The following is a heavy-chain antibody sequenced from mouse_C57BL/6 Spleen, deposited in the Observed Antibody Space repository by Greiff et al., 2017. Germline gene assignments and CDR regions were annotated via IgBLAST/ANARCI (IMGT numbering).Heavy chain of an antibody. Sequence: QVQLQQPGAELVMPGASVKLSCKASGYTFTSYWMHWVKQRPGQGLEWIGEIDPSDSYTNYNQKFKGKSTLTVDKSSSTAYMQLSSLTSEDSAVYYCARSGGSSWAWFAYWGQGTLVTVSA. V-gene: IGHV1-69*01. CDR2: IDPSDSYT. CDR3: ARSGGSSWAWFAY. J-gene: IGHJ3*01. D-gene: IGHD1-1*01. CDR1: GYTFTSYW.